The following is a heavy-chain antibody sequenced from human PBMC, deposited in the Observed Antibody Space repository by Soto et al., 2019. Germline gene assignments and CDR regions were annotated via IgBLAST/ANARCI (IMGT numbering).Heavy chain of an antibody. J-gene: IGHJ4*02. Sequence: QVQLQESGPGLVMPSGTLSLTCAVSGASISSSDWWNWVRQPPGKGLEWIGEIYHGGTTIYNPSLNRRVSISIDESKNHFSLKLTSVTAADTAVYYCARDFKAPNDAWAFDYWGQGILVTVSS. CDR2: IYHGGTT. D-gene: IGHD3-16*01. CDR3: ARDFKAPNDAWAFDY. CDR1: GASISSSDW. V-gene: IGHV4-4*02.